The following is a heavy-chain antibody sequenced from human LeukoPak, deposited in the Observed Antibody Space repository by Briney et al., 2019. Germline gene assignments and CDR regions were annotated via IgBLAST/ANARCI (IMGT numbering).Heavy chain of an antibody. J-gene: IGHJ6*03. D-gene: IGHD2-8*01. Sequence: ASVKVSCKASGYTFTSYGINWVRQATGQGLEWMGWMNPNSGNTGYAQKFQGRVTITRNTSISTAYMELSSLRSEDTAVYYCARSPSRHGRILILPYYYYMDVWGKGTTVTVSS. V-gene: IGHV1-8*03. CDR2: MNPNSGNT. CDR1: GYTFTSYG. CDR3: ARSPSRHGRILILPYYYYMDV.